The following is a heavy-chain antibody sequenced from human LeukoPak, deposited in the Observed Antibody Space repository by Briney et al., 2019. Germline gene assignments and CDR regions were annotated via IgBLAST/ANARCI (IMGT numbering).Heavy chain of an antibody. CDR3: ARVERITIFGVVSYFFDY. J-gene: IGHJ4*02. D-gene: IGHD3-3*01. V-gene: IGHV1-2*02. CDR2: INPDYGVT. CDR1: GYTFTDYY. Sequence: ASVKVSCKASGYTFTDYYLHWVRQAPGQGLECMGWINPDYGVTTYAEKFQGRVTMSRNTSISTAYMELSSLRSEDTAVYYCARVERITIFGVVSYFFDYWGQGTLVTVSS.